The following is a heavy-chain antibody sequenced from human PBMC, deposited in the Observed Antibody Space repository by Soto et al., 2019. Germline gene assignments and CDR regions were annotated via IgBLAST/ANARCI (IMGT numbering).Heavy chain of an antibody. CDR1: GYTFTSYG. CDR3: ARDKIRYFDWLYPPFYY. CDR2: ISAYTGNT. D-gene: IGHD3-9*01. Sequence: QVQLVQSGAEVKKPGASVKVSCKASGYTFTSYGISWVRQAPGQGLEWMGWISAYTGNTNYAQKLQGRVTMTTDTSTSTAYMELRSVRSDDTAVYYCARDKIRYFDWLYPPFYYWGQGTLVTVSS. J-gene: IGHJ4*02. V-gene: IGHV1-18*01.